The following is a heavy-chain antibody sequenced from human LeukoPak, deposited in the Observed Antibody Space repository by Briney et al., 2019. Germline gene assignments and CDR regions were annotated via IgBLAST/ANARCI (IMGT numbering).Heavy chain of an antibody. D-gene: IGHD5-12*01. V-gene: IGHV3-33*01. Sequence: GGSLRLSCAASGFTFSSYGMHWVRQAPGKGLEWVAVIWYDGSNKYYADSVKGRFTISRDNSKNTLVLQMNSLRAEDTAVYFCARGPSAYDLGYFDYWGQGTLVTVSS. CDR2: IWYDGSNK. CDR1: GFTFSSYG. J-gene: IGHJ4*02. CDR3: ARGPSAYDLGYFDY.